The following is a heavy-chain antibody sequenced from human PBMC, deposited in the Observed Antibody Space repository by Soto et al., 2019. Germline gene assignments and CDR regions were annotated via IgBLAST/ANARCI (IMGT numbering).Heavy chain of an antibody. J-gene: IGHJ4*02. V-gene: IGHV3-23*01. CDR3: VKDPVSGGSCGAWFDY. Sequence: EVQLLESGGGLVQPGGSLRLSCAVSGFTFSNYAMTWVRQAPGKGLEWVSLMSGNGGRIVYADSVKGRFTISRDNSKNILYLQMNSLRLEDTAVYYCVKDPVSGGSCGAWFDYWGQGTLVTVSS. CDR1: GFTFSNYA. CDR2: MSGNGGRI. D-gene: IGHD2-21*01.